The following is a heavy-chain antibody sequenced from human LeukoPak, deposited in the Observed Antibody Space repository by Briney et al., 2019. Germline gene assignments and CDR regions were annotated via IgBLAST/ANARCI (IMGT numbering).Heavy chain of an antibody. J-gene: IGHJ5*02. V-gene: IGHV4-59*08. CDR3: ARTGYSSSWYVGWFDP. CDR2: IYYSGST. D-gene: IGHD6-13*01. CDR1: GGSISSYY. Sequence: SETLSLTCTVSGGSISSYYWSWIRQPPGKRLEWIGYIYYSGSTNYNPSLKSRVTISVDTSKNQFSLKLSSVTAADTAVYYCARTGYSSSWYVGWFDPWGQGTLVTVSS.